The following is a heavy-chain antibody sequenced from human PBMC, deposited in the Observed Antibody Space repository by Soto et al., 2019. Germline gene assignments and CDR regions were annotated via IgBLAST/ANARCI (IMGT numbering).Heavy chain of an antibody. CDR3: ARAFVPLVVARKGYFDY. CDR2: IYYSGST. J-gene: IGHJ4*02. CDR1: GGSISSSSYY. D-gene: IGHD3-22*01. Sequence: SETLSLTCTVSGGSISSSSYYWGWIRQPPGKGLEWIGSIYYSGSTYYNPSLKSRVTISVDTSKNQFSLKLSSVTAADTAVYYCARAFVPLVVARKGYFDYWGQGTLVTVS. V-gene: IGHV4-39*01.